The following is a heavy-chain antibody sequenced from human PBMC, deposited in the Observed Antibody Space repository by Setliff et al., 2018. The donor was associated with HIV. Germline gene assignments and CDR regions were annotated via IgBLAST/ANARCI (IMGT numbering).Heavy chain of an antibody. Sequence: SETLSLTCTVSGGSISSSSYYWGWIRQPPGKGLEWIGTISHSGSTHYNSPLQGRISISIDTSKSQFSLRLTSVTATDTAIYYCARHPREEPQRNYKFDSWGQGTLVTVSS. V-gene: IGHV4-39*01. D-gene: IGHD1-7*01. CDR2: ISHSGST. CDR1: GGSISSSSYY. CDR3: ARHPREEPQRNYKFDS. J-gene: IGHJ4*02.